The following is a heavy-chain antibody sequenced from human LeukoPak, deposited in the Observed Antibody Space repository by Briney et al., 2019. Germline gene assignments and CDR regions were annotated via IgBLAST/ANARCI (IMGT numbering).Heavy chain of an antibody. CDR3: ARGRAGTTLYYFDY. D-gene: IGHD1-1*01. J-gene: IGHJ4*02. Sequence: SETLSLTCAVSGGSISSGGYSWSWIRQPPGKGLEWIGYIYYSGSTYYNPSLKSRVTISVDTSKNQFSLKLSSVTAADTAVYYCARGRAGTTLYYFDYWGQGTLVTVSS. CDR1: GGSISSGGYS. V-gene: IGHV4-30-4*07. CDR2: IYYSGST.